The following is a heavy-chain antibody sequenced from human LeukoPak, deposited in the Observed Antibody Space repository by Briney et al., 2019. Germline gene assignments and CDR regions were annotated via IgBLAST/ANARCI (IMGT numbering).Heavy chain of an antibody. CDR1: GFTFSSYA. Sequence: GGSLRLSCAASGFTFSSYAMHWVRQAPGKGLEWVSVIYSGGSTYYADSVKGRFTISRDNSKNTLYLQMNSLRAEDTAVYYCASGNRYSGSYFVYWGQGTLVTVSS. J-gene: IGHJ4*02. V-gene: IGHV3-53*01. CDR2: IYSGGST. CDR3: ASGNRYSGSYFVY. D-gene: IGHD1-26*01.